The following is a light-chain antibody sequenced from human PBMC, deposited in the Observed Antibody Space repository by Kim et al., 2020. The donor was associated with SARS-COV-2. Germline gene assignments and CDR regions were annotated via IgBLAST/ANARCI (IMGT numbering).Light chain of an antibody. CDR1: SLRSYY. Sequence: SSELTQDPAVSVALGQTVRITCQGDSLRSYYASWYQQKPGQAPVLVIYNKNNRPSGISDRFSGSSSGNTASLTITGAQAEDDADYYCNSRDSSGNHLVFG. J-gene: IGLJ2*01. V-gene: IGLV3-19*01. CDR2: NKN. CDR3: NSRDSSGNHLV.